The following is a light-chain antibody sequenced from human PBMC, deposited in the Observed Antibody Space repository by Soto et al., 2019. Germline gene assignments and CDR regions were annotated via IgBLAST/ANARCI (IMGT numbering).Light chain of an antibody. Sequence: EIVLTQSPATLSLSPGERATLSCGASQNVSNSYLAWYQQKPGLAPRLLIYDASSRAIGIPDRFSGGGSGADFTLTISRLEPEDFAVYYCQQYGTSRWTFGQGTKVEIK. CDR3: QQYGTSRWT. CDR1: QNVSNSY. J-gene: IGKJ1*01. CDR2: DAS. V-gene: IGKV3D-20*01.